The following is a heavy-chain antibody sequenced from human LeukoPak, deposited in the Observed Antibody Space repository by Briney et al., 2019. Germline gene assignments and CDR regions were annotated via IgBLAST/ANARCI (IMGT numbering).Heavy chain of an antibody. J-gene: IGHJ3*02. V-gene: IGHV1-18*01. D-gene: IGHD5-18*01. CDR3: ARSSRQLWHQNLAFDI. CDR2: ISAYNGNT. Sequence: ASVTVSCKASGYTFTSYGISWVRQAPGQGLEWMGWISAYNGNTNYAQKLQGRVTMTTDTSTSTAYMELRSLRSDDTAVYYCARSSRQLWHQNLAFDIWGQGTMVTVSS. CDR1: GYTFTSYG.